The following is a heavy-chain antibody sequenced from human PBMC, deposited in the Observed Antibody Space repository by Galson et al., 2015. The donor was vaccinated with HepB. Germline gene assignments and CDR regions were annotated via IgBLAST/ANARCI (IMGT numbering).Heavy chain of an antibody. Sequence: SVKVSCKVSGYTLTELSMHWVRQAPGKGLEWMGGFDPEDGETIYAQTFQGRVTMTEDTSTDTAYMELSSLRSEDTAVYYCATAERDYFYSYMDVWGKGTPVTVSS. CDR3: ATAERDYFYSYMDV. J-gene: IGHJ6*03. D-gene: IGHD1-1*01. V-gene: IGHV1-24*01. CDR1: GYTLTELS. CDR2: FDPEDGET.